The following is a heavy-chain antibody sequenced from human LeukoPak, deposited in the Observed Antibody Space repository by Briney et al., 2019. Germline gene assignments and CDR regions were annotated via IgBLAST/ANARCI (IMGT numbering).Heavy chain of an antibody. D-gene: IGHD6-13*01. CDR2: IIPIFGTA. CDR3: ARMAQGIAAVEDY. J-gene: IGHJ4*02. V-gene: IGHV1-69*05. CDR1: GGTFSSYA. Sequence: ASVKVPCKASGGTFSSYAISWVRQAPGQGLEWMGGIIPIFGTANYAQKFQGRVTITTDESTSTAYMELSSLRSEDTAVYYCARMAQGIAAVEDYWGQGTLVTVSS.